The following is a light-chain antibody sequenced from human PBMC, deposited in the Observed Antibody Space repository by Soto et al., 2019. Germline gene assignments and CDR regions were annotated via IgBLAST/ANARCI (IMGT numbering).Light chain of an antibody. V-gene: IGKV3D-20*01. CDR1: QSVSSSY. J-gene: IGKJ4*01. Sequence: EIVLTQSPATLSLSPGERATLSCGASQSVSSSYLAWYQQKPGLAPRLLIYGASFRATGIPHRFSGSGAGTDFTLTISSLESEDAAVYYCQQYSSSPLTFGGGTKVDIK. CDR2: GAS. CDR3: QQYSSSPLT.